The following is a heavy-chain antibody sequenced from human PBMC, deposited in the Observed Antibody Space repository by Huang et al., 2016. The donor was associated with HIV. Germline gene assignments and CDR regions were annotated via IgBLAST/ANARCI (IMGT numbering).Heavy chain of an antibody. CDR1: GDSLSGFF. J-gene: IGHJ5*02. CDR3: ARGRGTSWSFFDT. V-gene: IGHV4-34*01. Sequence: QVRLDQWGAGLLKPSETLTLTCGVYGDSLSGFFWSWIRQSPGRGLEWIGEITQSRRTNYNPSLKSRVTIASDTSKKQFSLKLKSVTADDTSTYYCARGRGTSWSFFDTWGQGSFVTVSS. CDR2: ITQSRRT. D-gene: IGHD2-2*01.